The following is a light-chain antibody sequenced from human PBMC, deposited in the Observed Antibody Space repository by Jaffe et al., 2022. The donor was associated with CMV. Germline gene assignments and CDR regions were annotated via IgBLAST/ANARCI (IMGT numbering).Light chain of an antibody. V-gene: IGKV1-39*01. CDR1: QYINKY. CDR2: SAS. J-gene: IGKJ3*01. CDR3: QQSYSTPPVFT. Sequence: DIQMTQSPSSLSASVGDRVIITCRASQYINKYLNWYQHKPGKAPKLLIYSASSLQSGVPSRFSGSGSGTDFTLTISSLQPDDFATYYCQQSYSTPPVFTFGPGTKVDIK.